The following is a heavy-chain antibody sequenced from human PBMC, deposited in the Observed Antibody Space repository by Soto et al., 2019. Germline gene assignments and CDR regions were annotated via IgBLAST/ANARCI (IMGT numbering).Heavy chain of an antibody. V-gene: IGHV2-5*02. J-gene: IGHJ5*02. CDR3: AHRRSTYYYDSTFDP. Sequence: QITLKESGPTLVKPTQTLTLTCTFSGFSLSTSGVGVGWICQHQGKALEWLALIYWDDDKRYSPSLKSRLTITKDASKNQVVLTMTNMDPVHTATYYCAHRRSTYYYDSTFDPWGQGTLVTVSS. CDR2: IYWDDDK. CDR1: GFSLSTSGVG. D-gene: IGHD3-22*01.